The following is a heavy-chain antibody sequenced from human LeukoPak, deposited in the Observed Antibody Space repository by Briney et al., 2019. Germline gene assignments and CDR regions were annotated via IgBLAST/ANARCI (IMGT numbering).Heavy chain of an antibody. CDR1: GGSFSGYY. Sequence: SETLSLTCAVYGGSFSGYYWSWIRQPPGKGLEWIGEINHSGSTNYNPSLKSRVTISVDTSKNQFSLKLSSVTAADTAVYYCARGGRAYGGDYYFDYWGQGTLVTVSS. CDR3: ARGGRAYGGDYYFDY. CDR2: INHSGST. J-gene: IGHJ4*02. D-gene: IGHD2-21*01. V-gene: IGHV4-34*01.